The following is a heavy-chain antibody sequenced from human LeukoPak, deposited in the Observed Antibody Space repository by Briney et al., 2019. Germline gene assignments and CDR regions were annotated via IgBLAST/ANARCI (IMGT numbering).Heavy chain of an antibody. J-gene: IGHJ6*03. V-gene: IGHV1-69*04. CDR3: ARSSYYYGSGISSDYYYMDV. D-gene: IGHD3-10*01. CDR1: GGTFSSYA. Sequence: SVKVSCKASGGTFSSYAISWVRQAPGQGLEWMGRIIPILGIANYAQKFQGRVTITADKSTSTAYMELSSLRSEDTAVYYCARSSYYYGSGISSDYYYMDVWGKGTTVTVSS. CDR2: IIPILGIA.